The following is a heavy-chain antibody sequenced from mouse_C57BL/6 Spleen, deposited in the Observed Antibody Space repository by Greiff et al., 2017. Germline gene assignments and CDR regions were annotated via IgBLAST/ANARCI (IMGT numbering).Heavy chain of an antibody. V-gene: IGHV3-6*01. CDR2: ISYDGSN. Sequence: EVKLMESGPGLVKPSQSLSLTCSVTGYSITSGYYWNWIRQFPGNKLEWMGYISYDGSNNYNPSLKNRISITRDTSKNQLFLKLNSVTTEDTATYYCARVKSYDGYPYFDYWGQGTTLTVSS. CDR1: GYSITSGYY. CDR3: ARVKSYDGYPYFDY. J-gene: IGHJ2*01. D-gene: IGHD2-3*01.